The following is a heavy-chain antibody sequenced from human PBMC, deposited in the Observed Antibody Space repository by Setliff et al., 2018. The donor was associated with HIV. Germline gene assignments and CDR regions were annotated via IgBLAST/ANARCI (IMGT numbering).Heavy chain of an antibody. D-gene: IGHD2-8*01. CDR2: INQDRSAK. CDR3: ATDRGFCTLDY. Sequence: GGSLRLSCAASGLTFSNYWISWVRQAPGKGLEWVANINQDRSAKYYVDSVKGRFTISRDNAKNSLYLQMNSLRAEDTAVYYCATDRGFCTLDYWGQGTLVTVSS. CDR1: GLTFSNYW. V-gene: IGHV3-7*01. J-gene: IGHJ4*02.